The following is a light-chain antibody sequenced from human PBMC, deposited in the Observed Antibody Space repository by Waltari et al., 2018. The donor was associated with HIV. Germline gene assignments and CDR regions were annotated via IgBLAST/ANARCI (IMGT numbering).Light chain of an antibody. CDR1: QSIGSIY. CDR3: QQSGSSIT. J-gene: IGKJ5*01. V-gene: IGKV3-20*01. CDR2: GAS. Sequence: EIVLTQSPGTLSLSPGERAILPRRASQSIGSIYLNRYQQKPGQDPRVPIAGASSRATGIPVRFSGSGSETDFSLTISRLEPEDFAVYYWQQSGSSITFGQGTRLEIK.